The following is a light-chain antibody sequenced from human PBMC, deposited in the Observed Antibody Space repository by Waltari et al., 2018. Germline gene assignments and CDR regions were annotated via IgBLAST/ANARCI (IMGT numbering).Light chain of an antibody. CDR1: QSVSSY. CDR2: EAS. Sequence: EIVLTQSPATLSLSPGERATLSCRASQSVSSYLGWYQQKPGQAPRLLIYEASNRATGIPARFSGSGSGTDFTLTISSLEPEDFAVYYCQQSYSTQFTFGPGTKVDIK. V-gene: IGKV3-11*01. CDR3: QQSYSTQFT. J-gene: IGKJ3*01.